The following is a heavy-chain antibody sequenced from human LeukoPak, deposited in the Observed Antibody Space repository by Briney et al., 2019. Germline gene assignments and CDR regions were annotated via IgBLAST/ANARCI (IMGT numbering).Heavy chain of an antibody. CDR1: GYSISSGYY. J-gene: IGHJ5*02. CDR2: IYYSGST. CDR3: ARVRDIAVAGSWFDP. V-gene: IGHV4-61*01. D-gene: IGHD6-19*01. Sequence: SETLSLTCAVSGYSISSGYYWSWIRQPPGKGLEWIGYIYYSGSTNYNPSLKSRVTISVDTSKNQFSLKLSSVTAADTAVYYCARVRDIAVAGSWFDPWGQGTLVTVSS.